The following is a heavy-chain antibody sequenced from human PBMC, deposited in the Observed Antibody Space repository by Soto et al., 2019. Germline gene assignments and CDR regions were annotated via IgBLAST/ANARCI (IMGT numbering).Heavy chain of an antibody. D-gene: IGHD6-25*01. CDR3: ARRKERSGPHYFDY. CDR2: MNPYSVNT. J-gene: IGHJ4*02. V-gene: IGHV1-8*01. CDR1: AYTFTTYY. Sequence: ASVKVSCKASAYTFTTYYFSWVRQATGQGHEWMGWMNPYSVNTGYAQKFQGRVTVTRNTAISTVYMELSGLRPDDTAVYYCARRKERSGPHYFDYWGQGSQVTFSS.